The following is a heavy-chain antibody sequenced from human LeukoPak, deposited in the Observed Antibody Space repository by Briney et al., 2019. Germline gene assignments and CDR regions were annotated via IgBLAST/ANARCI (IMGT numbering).Heavy chain of an antibody. V-gene: IGHV2-5*01. CDR2: IYWNGDK. CDR3: TRTYYDILTTPN. CDR1: GFSLSTSTVG. D-gene: IGHD3-9*01. J-gene: IGHJ4*02. Sequence: SGPTLMKPTQTLTLTCAFSGFSLSTSTVGVGWIRHPPGKALEWLALIYWNGDKHYSPSLKSRLTITKDTSKNHVALTMTHMDPVDTATYYSTRTYYDILTTPNWGQGTLVTVSS.